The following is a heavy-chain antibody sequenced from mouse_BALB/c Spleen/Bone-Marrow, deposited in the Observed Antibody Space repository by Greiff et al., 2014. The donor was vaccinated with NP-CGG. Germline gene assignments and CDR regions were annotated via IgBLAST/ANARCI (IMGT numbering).Heavy chain of an antibody. Sequence: EVQLQQSGAELVKPGASVKLSCTASGFNIKDIYMHWVKQRPEQGLEWIGRIDPANGNTKYDPKFQGKATITADTSSNTAYLQLSSLTSEDTAVYYVGRVWSSDYYLAMDYWGQGTSVTVSS. CDR3: GRVWSSDYYLAMDY. CDR2: IDPANGNT. CDR1: GFNIKDIY. V-gene: IGHV14-3*02. J-gene: IGHJ4*01.